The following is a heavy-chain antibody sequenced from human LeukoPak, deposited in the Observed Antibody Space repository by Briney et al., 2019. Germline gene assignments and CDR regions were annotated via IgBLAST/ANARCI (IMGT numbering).Heavy chain of an antibody. D-gene: IGHD2-2*01. CDR2: ISYSGST. CDR3: ARESDRYCSTTSCPNWYDP. J-gene: IGHJ5*02. Sequence: SETLSLTCNVSGGSISSSSYYWGWNRQPPGKGLEWIGTISYSGSTYYNPSLESRVTISIDASTNQFSLKLSSVTAADTAVYYCARESDRYCSTTSCPNWYDPWGQGTLVTVSS. CDR1: GGSISSSSYY. V-gene: IGHV4-39*07.